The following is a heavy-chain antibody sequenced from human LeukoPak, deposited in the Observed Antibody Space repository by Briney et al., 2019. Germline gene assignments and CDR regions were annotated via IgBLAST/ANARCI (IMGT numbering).Heavy chain of an antibody. Sequence: ASVKVSCKATGYTFTAYYMHWVRRAPGQGLEWMGWINPNSGGTNYAQRFQGRVTMTRDTSISTGYMELSRLRSDDTAVYYCARDSCSGGSCYTNDYWGQGTLVTVSS. CDR3: ARDSCSGGSCYTNDY. D-gene: IGHD2-15*01. CDR2: INPNSGGT. J-gene: IGHJ4*02. CDR1: GYTFTAYY. V-gene: IGHV1-2*02.